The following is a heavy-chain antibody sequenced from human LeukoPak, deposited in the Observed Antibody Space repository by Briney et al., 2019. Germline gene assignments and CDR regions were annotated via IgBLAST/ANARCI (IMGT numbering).Heavy chain of an antibody. CDR2: IKQDGREK. CDR3: ARSVWPDDY. CDR1: GFTFSSYW. Sequence: GGSLRLSCAASGFTFSSYWMSWVRQAPGKGLEWVANIKQDGREKNYVDSVKGRFTISRDNAKNSVYLQMNRLRVDDTALYYCARSVWPDDYWGQGTLVTVSS. J-gene: IGHJ4*02. D-gene: IGHD1-14*01. V-gene: IGHV3-7*01.